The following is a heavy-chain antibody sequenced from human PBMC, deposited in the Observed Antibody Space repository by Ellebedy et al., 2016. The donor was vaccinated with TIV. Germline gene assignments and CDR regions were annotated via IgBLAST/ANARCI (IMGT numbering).Heavy chain of an antibody. Sequence: SETLSLTCTVSGGSISSYYWSWIRQPPGKGLEWIGYIYYSGSTNYNPSLKSRVTISVDTSKNQFSLKLSSVTAADTAVYYCARHRGWAAGIGWFDYWGQGTLVTVSS. CDR2: IYYSGST. D-gene: IGHD6-13*01. CDR1: GGSISSYY. V-gene: IGHV4-59*08. J-gene: IGHJ4*02. CDR3: ARHRGWAAGIGWFDY.